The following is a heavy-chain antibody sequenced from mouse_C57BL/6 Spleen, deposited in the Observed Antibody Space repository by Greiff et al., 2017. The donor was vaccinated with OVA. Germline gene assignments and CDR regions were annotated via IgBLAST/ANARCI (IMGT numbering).Heavy chain of an antibody. J-gene: IGHJ4*01. CDR2: ISYDGSN. CDR1: GYSITSGYY. V-gene: IGHV3-6*01. Sequence: EVKVEESGPGLVKPSQSLSLTCSVTGYSITSGYYWNWIRQSPGNKLEWMGYISYDGSNNYNPSLKNRISITRDTSKNQFFLKLNSVTTEDTATYYCARDDLDYWGQGTSVTVSS. CDR3: ARDDLDY. D-gene: IGHD2-4*01.